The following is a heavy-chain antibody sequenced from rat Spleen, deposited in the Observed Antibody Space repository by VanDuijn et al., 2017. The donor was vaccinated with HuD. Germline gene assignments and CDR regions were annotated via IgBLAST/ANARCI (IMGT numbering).Heavy chain of an antibody. Sequence: EVQMVESGGGLVQPGRSMKLSCAASGFTFSNYGMVWVRQAPTEGLEWVATISYDGSTTYSRDSVKGRFTISRDNAKSTLSLQMDSLRSEDTATYYCARRHYGYTDYFDYWGQGVMVTVSS. CDR2: ISYDGSTT. D-gene: IGHD1-9*01. V-gene: IGHV5-29*01. J-gene: IGHJ2*01. CDR3: ARRHYGYTDYFDY. CDR1: GFTFSNYG.